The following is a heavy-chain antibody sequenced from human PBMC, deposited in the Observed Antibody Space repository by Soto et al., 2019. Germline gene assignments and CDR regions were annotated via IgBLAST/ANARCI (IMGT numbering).Heavy chain of an antibody. CDR2: IVVGSGNT. CDR3: AVLRYSDPRGDY. V-gene: IGHV1-58*01. D-gene: IGHD1-26*01. Sequence: QMPLVQSGPEVKKPGTSVKVSCKASGFTFTSSAVQWVRQARGQRLEWIGWIVVGSGNTNYAQKFQERVTITRDMSTSTAYMELSSLRSEDTAVYYCAVLRYSDPRGDYWGQGTLVTVSS. J-gene: IGHJ4*02. CDR1: GFTFTSSA.